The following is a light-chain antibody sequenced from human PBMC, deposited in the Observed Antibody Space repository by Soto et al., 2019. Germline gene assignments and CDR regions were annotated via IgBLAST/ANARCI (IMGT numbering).Light chain of an antibody. CDR2: AAA. CDR3: QQTHSTIHS. Sequence: DIQITQSPSSLSASIGDTITISCRASQDIERYLNWYQKKEGRAPQLLMFAAANLESGVPSRFRGSGSGTDFTLTISGLQPEDFATYYCQQTHSTIHSFGQGTKVDIK. V-gene: IGKV1-39*01. J-gene: IGKJ2*01. CDR1: QDIERY.